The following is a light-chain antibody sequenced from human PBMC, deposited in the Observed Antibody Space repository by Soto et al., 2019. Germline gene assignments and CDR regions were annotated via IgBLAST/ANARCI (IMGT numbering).Light chain of an antibody. Sequence: EIVLTQSPGTLSLSPGARATLSCRASQSVSSRYLAWYQQKPGQAPRLLIYGASSRSTGIPDRLSGSGSGTDFTLTISRLEPEDFAVYYCQQYAGSLTFGPGTKVDIK. V-gene: IGKV3-20*01. CDR1: QSVSSRY. J-gene: IGKJ3*01. CDR2: GAS. CDR3: QQYAGSLT.